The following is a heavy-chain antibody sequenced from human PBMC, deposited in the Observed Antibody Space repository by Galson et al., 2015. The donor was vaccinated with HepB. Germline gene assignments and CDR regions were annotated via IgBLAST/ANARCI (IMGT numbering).Heavy chain of an antibody. CDR1: GGPFSSYT. D-gene: IGHD3-22*01. J-gene: IGHJ4*02. CDR3: ASPRGDSSPRVALGY. V-gene: IGHV1-69*08. Sequence: SVKVSCKASGGPFSSYTFSWVRQAPGQGLEWMGRIIPILGTVNYAQNFQGRVTITADKSTSTAYMELSSLRSEDTAVYYCASPRGDSSPRVALGYWGQGTLVTVSS. CDR2: IIPILGTV.